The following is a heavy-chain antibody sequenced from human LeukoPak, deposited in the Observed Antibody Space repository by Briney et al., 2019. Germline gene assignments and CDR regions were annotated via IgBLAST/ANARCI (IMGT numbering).Heavy chain of an antibody. Sequence: PSETLSLTCTVSGGSISNSYWGWIRQPPGKGLEWIAYIYYSGSTNYNPSLKSRVTISVDTSKNQFSLKLSSVTAADTAVYYCTKRPIAVAGTWFDYWGQGTLVTVSS. J-gene: IGHJ4*02. CDR2: IYYSGST. CDR3: TKRPIAVAGTWFDY. V-gene: IGHV4-59*01. CDR1: GGSISNSY. D-gene: IGHD6-19*01.